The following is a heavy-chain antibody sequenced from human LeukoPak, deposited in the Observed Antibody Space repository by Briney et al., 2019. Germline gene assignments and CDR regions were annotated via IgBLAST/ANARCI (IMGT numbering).Heavy chain of an antibody. V-gene: IGHV4-59*01. J-gene: IGHJ6*02. D-gene: IGHD2-15*01. CDR3: ARQGYCSGGSCSYYYYGMDV. Sequence: PSETLSLTCTVSGGSISSYYWSRIRQPPGKGLEWIGYIYYSGSTNYNPSLKSRVTISVDTSKNQFSLKLSSVTAADTAVYYCARQGYCSGGSCSYYYYGMDVWGQGTTVTVSS. CDR2: IYYSGST. CDR1: GGSISSYY.